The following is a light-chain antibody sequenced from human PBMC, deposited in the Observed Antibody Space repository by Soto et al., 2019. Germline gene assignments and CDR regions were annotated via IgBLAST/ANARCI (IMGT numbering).Light chain of an antibody. J-gene: IGLJ1*01. CDR2: EGT. CDR1: SSDVGTYNL. V-gene: IGLV2-23*01. CDR3: CSYVGSRTYV. Sequence: QSVLTQPASVSGSPGQSITISCTGTSSDVGTYNLVSWYQQHPGKAPKLMVYEGTKRPSGVSNRFSGSKSGNTASLTISGLRAEDEADYYCCSYVGSRTYVFGTGNKVTVL.